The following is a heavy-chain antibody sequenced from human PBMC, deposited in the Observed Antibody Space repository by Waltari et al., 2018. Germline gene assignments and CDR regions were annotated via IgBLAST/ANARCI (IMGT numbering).Heavy chain of an antibody. V-gene: IGHV3-53*01. CDR1: GFTVSSNY. D-gene: IGHD2-21*02. Sequence: EVQLVESGGGLIQPGGSLRLSCTASGFTVSSNYMSWVRQAPGKGLEWVSVIYSGGSTYYADSVKGRFTISRDNSKNTLYLQMNSLRAEDTAVYYCARRVVTGGVYAFDIWGQGTMVTVSS. J-gene: IGHJ3*02. CDR3: ARRVVTGGVYAFDI. CDR2: IYSGGST.